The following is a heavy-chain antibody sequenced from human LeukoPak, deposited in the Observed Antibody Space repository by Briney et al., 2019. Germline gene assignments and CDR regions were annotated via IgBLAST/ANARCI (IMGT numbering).Heavy chain of an antibody. CDR1: GYTFTGYY. V-gene: IGHV1-2*02. D-gene: IGHD3-22*01. CDR3: ARDGAMMDAFDI. CDR2: INPNSGFT. J-gene: IGHJ3*02. Sequence: GASVKVSCKASGYTFTGYYMHWVRQAPGQGLEWMGWINPNSGFTNYAQKFQGRVTMTRDTSITTAYMELSRLRSDDTAVYYCARDGAMMDAFDIWGQGTMVTVSS.